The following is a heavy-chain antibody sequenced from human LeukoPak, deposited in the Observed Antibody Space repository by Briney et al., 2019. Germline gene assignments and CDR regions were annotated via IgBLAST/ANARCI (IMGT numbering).Heavy chain of an antibody. CDR2: ISGSGGST. V-gene: IGHV3-23*01. D-gene: IGHD3-3*01. J-gene: IGHJ4*02. CDR1: GFTFSSYA. CDR3: AKLGSDTIFGVVIAPSFDY. Sequence: PGGSLRLSCAASGFTFSSYAMSWVRQAPGKGLEWVSAISGSGGSTYYADSVKGRFTISRDNSKNTLYLQMNSLRAEDTAVYYCAKLGSDTIFGVVIAPSFDYWGQGTLVTVSP.